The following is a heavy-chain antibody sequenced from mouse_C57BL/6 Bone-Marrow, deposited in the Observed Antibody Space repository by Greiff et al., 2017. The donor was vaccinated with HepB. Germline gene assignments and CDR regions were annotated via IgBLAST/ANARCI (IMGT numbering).Heavy chain of an antibody. CDR1: GYTFTDYN. V-gene: IGHV1-22*01. CDR2: INPNNGGT. CDR3: AGVYYYGTWYFDV. J-gene: IGHJ1*03. Sequence: VQLQQSGPELVKPGASVKMSCKASGYTFTDYNMHWVKQSHGKSLEWIGYINPNNGGTSYNQKFKGKATLTVNKSSSTAYMELRSLTSEDSAVYYCAGVYYYGTWYFDVWGTGTTVTVSS. D-gene: IGHD1-1*01.